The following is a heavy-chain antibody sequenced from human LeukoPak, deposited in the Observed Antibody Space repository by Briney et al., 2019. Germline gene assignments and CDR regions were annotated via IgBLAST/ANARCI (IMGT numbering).Heavy chain of an antibody. D-gene: IGHD6-6*01. J-gene: IGHJ3*02. V-gene: IGHV3-23*01. Sequence: PGGSLRLSCAASGFTFSSYAMGWVRQAPGKGLEWVSAISGSGGSTYYADSVKGRFTISRDNSKNTLYLQMNSLRAEDTAVYYCAKVRSSSSVIPNAFDIWGQGTMVTVSS. CDR1: GFTFSSYA. CDR2: ISGSGGST. CDR3: AKVRSSSSVIPNAFDI.